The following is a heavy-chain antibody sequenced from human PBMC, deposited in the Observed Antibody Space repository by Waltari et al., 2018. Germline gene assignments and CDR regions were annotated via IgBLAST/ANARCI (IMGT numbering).Heavy chain of an antibody. V-gene: IGHV3-7*01. CDR1: GSTFTSYS. CDR3: ARPYSSGWYINFDY. Sequence: EVQLVESGGGLVQPGESLSLSCTASGSTFTSYSLVWVRQAPGKGLEWVATIKQDGSESYYVDSVKGRCTFSRDNAKNSLYLQMNSLRAEDTAVYYCARPYSSGWYINFDYWGQGTLVTVSS. D-gene: IGHD6-19*01. J-gene: IGHJ4*02. CDR2: IKQDGSES.